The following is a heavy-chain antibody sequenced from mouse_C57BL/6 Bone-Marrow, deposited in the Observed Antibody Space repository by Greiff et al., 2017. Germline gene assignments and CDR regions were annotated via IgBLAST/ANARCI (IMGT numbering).Heavy chain of an antibody. CDR2: IYPGGGYT. J-gene: IGHJ2*01. D-gene: IGHD1-1*01. V-gene: IGHV1-63*01. CDR1: GYTFTNYW. CDR3: AAHGSSSSVDY. Sequence: QVHVKQSGAELVRPGTSVKMSCKASGYTFTNYWIGWAKQRPGHGLEWIGDIYPGGGYTNYNEKFKGKATLTADKSSSTAYMQFSSLTSEDSAIYYCAAHGSSSSVDYWGQGTTLTVSS.